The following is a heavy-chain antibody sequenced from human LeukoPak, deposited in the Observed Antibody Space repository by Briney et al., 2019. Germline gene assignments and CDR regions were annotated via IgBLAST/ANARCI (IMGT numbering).Heavy chain of an antibody. Sequence: PSETLSLTCTVSGGSISSYYWRWIRQPAGKGLEWIGRIYTSGSTNYNPSLKSRVTMSVDTSKNQFSLKLSSVTAADTAVYDCARGPPQGRYYGSRIPYFDYWGQGTLVTVSS. CDR3: ARGPPQGRYYGSRIPYFDY. D-gene: IGHD3-10*01. CDR1: GGSISSYY. CDR2: IYTSGST. V-gene: IGHV4-4*07. J-gene: IGHJ4*02.